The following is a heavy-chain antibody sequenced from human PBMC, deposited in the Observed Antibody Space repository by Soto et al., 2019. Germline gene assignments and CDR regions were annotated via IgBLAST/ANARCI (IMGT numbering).Heavy chain of an antibody. Sequence: GGSLRLSCAASGFTFSDYVIHWVRQAAGKGLEWVASMTYDGATEYYADSVKGRFTMSRDNSKRALSLQMNSLRPDDTAVYYCARVRLSIAVNDDLDVWGQGTTVTVSS. CDR2: MTYDGATE. D-gene: IGHD3-3*02. CDR3: ARVRLSIAVNDDLDV. V-gene: IGHV3-30*14. CDR1: GFTFSDYV. J-gene: IGHJ3*01.